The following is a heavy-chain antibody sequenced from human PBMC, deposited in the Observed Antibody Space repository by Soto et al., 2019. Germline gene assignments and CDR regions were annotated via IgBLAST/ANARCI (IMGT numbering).Heavy chain of an antibody. CDR3: VLRYCNGWYEGY. Sequence: PGGSLRLSCAASGFTFSSSAMSGVRQAPGKGLEWVSAISSSGGSTYYADSVNGRFTISRDNSKNTLYLQMNSLRAEDTAVYYCVLRYCNGWYEGYWGQGTLVTVSS. V-gene: IGHV3-23*01. J-gene: IGHJ4*02. CDR2: ISSSGGST. D-gene: IGHD6-19*01. CDR1: GFTFSSSA.